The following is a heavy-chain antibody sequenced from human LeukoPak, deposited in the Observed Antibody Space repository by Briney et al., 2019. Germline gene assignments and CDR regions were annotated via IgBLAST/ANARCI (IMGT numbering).Heavy chain of an antibody. CDR2: IYYSGST. CDR3: ARGYHSGPFDY. CDR1: GGSISSGGYS. J-gene: IGHJ4*02. D-gene: IGHD3-10*01. V-gene: IGHV4-30-4*07. Sequence: SETLSLTCAVSGGSISSGGYSWSWIRQPPGKGLEWIGYIYYSGSTYYNPSLKSRVTISVDTPKNQFSLKLSSVTAADTAVYYCARGYHSGPFDYWGQGTLVTVSS.